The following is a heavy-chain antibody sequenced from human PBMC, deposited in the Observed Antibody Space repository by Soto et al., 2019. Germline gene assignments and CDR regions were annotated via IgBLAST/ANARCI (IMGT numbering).Heavy chain of an antibody. CDR2: IYYSGTT. CDR3: ARALYGSGVLDV. CDR1: GGSITSYY. V-gene: IGHV4-59*12. D-gene: IGHD3-10*01. Sequence: ETLSLTCTVSGGSITSYYWSCIRQPPGRGLEWIGTIYYSGTTNYNPSLKSRVTISVDTSKNQFSLRLSSVTAADTAVYYCARALYGSGVLDVWGQGTTVTVSS. J-gene: IGHJ6*02.